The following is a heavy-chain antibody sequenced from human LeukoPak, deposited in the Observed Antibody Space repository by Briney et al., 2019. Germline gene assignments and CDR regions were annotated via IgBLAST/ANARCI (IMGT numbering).Heavy chain of an antibody. D-gene: IGHD5-18*01. CDR1: EFTFSNYW. CDR3: AMDRRYSYICY. J-gene: IGHJ4*02. Sequence: PGGSLRLSCAASEFTFSNYWMNWVRQAPGKGLEWVANIKQDGSQKYYVDSVKGRFTISRNNDKNSLYLQMNSLRAEVTAVYYCAMDRRYSYICYWGQGTLVTVSS. CDR2: IKQDGSQK. V-gene: IGHV3-7*04.